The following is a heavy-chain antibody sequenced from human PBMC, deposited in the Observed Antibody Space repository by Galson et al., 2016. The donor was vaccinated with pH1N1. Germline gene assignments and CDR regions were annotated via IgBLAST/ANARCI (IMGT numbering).Heavy chain of an antibody. CDR1: GFNFGHHG. D-gene: IGHD1-1*01. J-gene: IGHJ4*02. CDR3: ARGAIRISGMEIEHRGYFDA. CDR2: IWFDGTER. Sequence: SLRLACAASGFNFGHHGMHWVRQAPGEGLEWVAVIWFDGTERYYADAVAGRFTISRDNFDKTVHLQMNSLRVEDTAIYFCARGAIRISGMEIEHRGYFDAWGRGTLVTVSS. V-gene: IGHV3-33*01.